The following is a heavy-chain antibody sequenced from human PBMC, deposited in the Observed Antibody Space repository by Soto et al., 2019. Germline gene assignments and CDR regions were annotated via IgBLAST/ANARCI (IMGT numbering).Heavy chain of an antibody. D-gene: IGHD2-2*01. CDR3: AREVGYYSATRRNLYFDY. Sequence: SETLSLTCAVSGGSFSGYYWGWVRQPPGKGLEWIGDINHTGGSNYNPSLKSRVMISVDTAKTQFSLNATSVTAADTAVYYCAREVGYYSATRRNLYFDYWGPGTLVTVSS. CDR1: GGSFSGYY. V-gene: IGHV4-34*01. J-gene: IGHJ4*02. CDR2: INHTGGS.